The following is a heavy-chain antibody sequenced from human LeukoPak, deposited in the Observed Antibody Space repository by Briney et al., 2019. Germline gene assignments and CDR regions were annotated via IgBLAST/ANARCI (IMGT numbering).Heavy chain of an antibody. CDR2: ITSSGTYI. Sequence: GGSLRLSCAASGFTFSNYNMNWVRQAPGKAMEWVSSITSSGTYIFYADSVKGRFTISRDNAKNSLYLQMDSLGPEDTAVYYCARDSMGMAVAGGYYSHMDVWGKGTTVTISS. V-gene: IGHV3-21*01. J-gene: IGHJ6*03. CDR1: GFTFSNYN. CDR3: ARDSMGMAVAGGYYSHMDV. D-gene: IGHD6-19*01.